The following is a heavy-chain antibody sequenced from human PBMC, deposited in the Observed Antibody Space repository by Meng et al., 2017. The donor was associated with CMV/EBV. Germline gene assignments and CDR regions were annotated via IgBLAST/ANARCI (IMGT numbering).Heavy chain of an antibody. Sequence: GESLKISCAASGFTFSSYAMHWVRQAPGKGLEWVAVISYDRSNKYYADSVKGRFTISRDNSENTLYLQMNSLRAGDTAVYYCARGEIAVTAAIDYWGQGTLVTVSS. CDR1: GFTFSSYA. CDR2: ISYDRSNK. V-gene: IGHV3-30*04. J-gene: IGHJ4*02. D-gene: IGHD6-19*01. CDR3: ARGEIAVTAAIDY.